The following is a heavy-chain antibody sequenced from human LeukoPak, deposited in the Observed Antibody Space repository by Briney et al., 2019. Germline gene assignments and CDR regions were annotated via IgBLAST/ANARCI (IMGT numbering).Heavy chain of an antibody. Sequence: SETLSLTCTVSGGSINYYFWSWIRQPSGKGLEWIGYIYYSGGTDYNPSLKSRVTISVDTSKNQFSLQLRSVTAADTAVYYCARHEKNGGYYDNWGQGTLVTVSS. J-gene: IGHJ4*02. CDR3: ARHEKNGGYYDN. CDR1: GGSINYYF. V-gene: IGHV4-59*08. CDR2: IYYSGGT. D-gene: IGHD3-22*01.